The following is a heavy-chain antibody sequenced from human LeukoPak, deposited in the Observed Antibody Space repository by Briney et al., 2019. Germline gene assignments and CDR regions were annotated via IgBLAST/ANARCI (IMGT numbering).Heavy chain of an antibody. D-gene: IGHD6-19*01. Sequence: SGGSLRLSCAASGFTFSSYAMSWVRQAPGKGLEWVSATSGSGGSTYYADSVKGRFTISRDNSKNTLYLQMNSLRAEDTAVYYCAKDAHFWVAVAAPRWGQGTPVTVSS. CDR1: GFTFSSYA. CDR2: TSGSGGST. J-gene: IGHJ4*02. V-gene: IGHV3-23*01. CDR3: AKDAHFWVAVAAPR.